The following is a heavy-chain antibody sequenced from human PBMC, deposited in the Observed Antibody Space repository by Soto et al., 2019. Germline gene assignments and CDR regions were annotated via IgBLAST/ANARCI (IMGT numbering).Heavy chain of an antibody. CDR2: ISGTGDSS. V-gene: IGHV3-23*01. CDR1: AFTFGSYA. Sequence: EVQLLESGGGLVQPGGSLRLSCAASAFTFGSYAMSWVRQAPGKGLEWVSLISGTGDSSEYANSVKGRFTISRDYSKTTVFLQMNSLRAEDTAVYFCAKDNGNYGSGSLSHWGQGTLVTVSS. J-gene: IGHJ4*02. CDR3: AKDNGNYGSGSLSH. D-gene: IGHD3-10*01.